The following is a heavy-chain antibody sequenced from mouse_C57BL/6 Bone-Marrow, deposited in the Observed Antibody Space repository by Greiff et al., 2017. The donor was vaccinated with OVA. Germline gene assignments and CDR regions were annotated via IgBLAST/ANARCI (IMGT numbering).Heavy chain of an antibody. CDR1: GFTFSSYA. J-gene: IGHJ1*03. Sequence: DVMLVESGEGLVKPGGSLKLSCAASGFTFSSYAMSWVRQTPEKRLEWVAYISSGGDYIYYADTVKGRFTISRDNARNTLYLQMSSLKSEDTAMYYCTRGDDGYYLWYFDVWGTGTTVTVSS. CDR2: ISSGGDYI. CDR3: TRGDDGYYLWYFDV. D-gene: IGHD2-3*01. V-gene: IGHV5-9-1*02.